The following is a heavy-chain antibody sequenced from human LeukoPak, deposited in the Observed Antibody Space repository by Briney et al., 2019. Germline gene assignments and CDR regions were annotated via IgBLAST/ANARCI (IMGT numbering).Heavy chain of an antibody. V-gene: IGHV3-30*09. J-gene: IGHJ4*02. CDR1: GFTFSSYA. D-gene: IGHD3-10*01. Sequence: HPGGSLRLSCAASGFTFSSYAMHWVRQAPGKGLEWVAVISYDGSNKYYADSVKGRFAISRDNSKNTLYLQMNSLRAEDTAVYYCARVRSITMVRGAIGLWGQGTRVTVSS. CDR3: ARVRSITMVRGAIGL. CDR2: ISYDGSNK.